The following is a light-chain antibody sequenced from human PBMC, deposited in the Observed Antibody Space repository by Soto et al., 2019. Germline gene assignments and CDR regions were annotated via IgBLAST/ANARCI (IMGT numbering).Light chain of an antibody. CDR3: QQRINWPLT. CDR2: GAS. V-gene: IGKV3D-20*02. Sequence: EIVLTQSPGTLSLSPGERATLSCRASRSVSSSYLAWYQQKPGQAPRLLIYGASNRATGIPARFIGSGSGTDFTLTIGGLEPEESAVYYCQQRINWPLTFGGGTKVEI. CDR1: RSVSSSY. J-gene: IGKJ4*01.